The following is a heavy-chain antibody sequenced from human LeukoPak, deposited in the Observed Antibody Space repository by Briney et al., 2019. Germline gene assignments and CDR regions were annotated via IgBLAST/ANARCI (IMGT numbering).Heavy chain of an antibody. Sequence: GGSLRLSCAASGFTFSSYAMSWVRQAPGEGLDWVSAISSSSSYIYYADSVKGRFTISRDNAKNSLYLQMDSLRAEDTAVYYCARRPTQGYWYFDLWGRGTLVTVSS. V-gene: IGHV3-21*01. J-gene: IGHJ2*01. CDR2: ISSSSSYI. D-gene: IGHD4-11*01. CDR1: GFTFSSYA. CDR3: ARRPTQGYWYFDL.